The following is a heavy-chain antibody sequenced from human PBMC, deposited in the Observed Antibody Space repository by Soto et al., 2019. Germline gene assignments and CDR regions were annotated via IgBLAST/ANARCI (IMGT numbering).Heavy chain of an antibody. V-gene: IGHV4-39*01. CDR3: ARNFVVVVAATHNWFAP. J-gene: IGHJ5*02. Sequence: SETLSLTCTVSGGSISSSSYYWGWIRQPPGKGLEWIGSIYYSGSTYYNPSLKSRVTISVDTSKNQFSLKLSSVAAADTAVYYCARNFVVVVAATHNWFAPWGQGTLVTVSS. D-gene: IGHD2-15*01. CDR2: IYYSGST. CDR1: GGSISSSSYY.